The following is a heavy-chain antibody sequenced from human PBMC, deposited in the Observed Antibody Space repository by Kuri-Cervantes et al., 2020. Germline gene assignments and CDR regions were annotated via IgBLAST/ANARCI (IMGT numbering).Heavy chain of an antibody. CDR1: GYTFTSYY. J-gene: IGHJ5*02. D-gene: IGHD3-10*01. CDR2: INPSGGST. Sequence: ASVKVSCKASGYTFTSYYMHWVRQAPGQGLEWMGIINPSGGSTSYAQKFQGRVTTTRDTSTSTVYMELSSLRSEDTAVYYCARARITGWFDPWGQGTLVTVSS. CDR3: ARARITGWFDP. V-gene: IGHV1-46*01.